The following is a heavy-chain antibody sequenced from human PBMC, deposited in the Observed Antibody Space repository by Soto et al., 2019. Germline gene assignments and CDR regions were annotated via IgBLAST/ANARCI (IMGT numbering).Heavy chain of an antibody. CDR1: GASISSIGYY. CDR3: ARGSRAFDSPLPFDY. Sequence: SETLSLTCTVSGASISSIGYYWTWIRQFPGKGLEWIGYIHGSNGGHTYYKPSLKSRVTISVDTSKNHFSLTLSSVAAADTGIYYCARGSRAFDSPLPFDYWGQGTPVTVSS. D-gene: IGHD3-16*01. CDR2: IHGSNGGHT. J-gene: IGHJ4*02. V-gene: IGHV4-31*03.